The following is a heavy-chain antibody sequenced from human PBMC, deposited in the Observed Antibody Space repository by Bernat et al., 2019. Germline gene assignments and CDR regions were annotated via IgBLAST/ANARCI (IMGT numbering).Heavy chain of an antibody. J-gene: IGHJ4*02. CDR3: ARRNSAVTSRSIDY. V-gene: IGHV3-48*02. D-gene: IGHD4-17*01. Sequence: EVQLVESGGGLVKPGGSLRLSCAASGFTFSSYSMNWVRQAPGKGLEWVSYISSSSSTIYYADSVKGRFTISRDNAKNSLYLQMNSLRDEDTAVYYCARRNSAVTSRSIDYWGQGTLVTVSS. CDR2: ISSSSSTI. CDR1: GFTFSSYS.